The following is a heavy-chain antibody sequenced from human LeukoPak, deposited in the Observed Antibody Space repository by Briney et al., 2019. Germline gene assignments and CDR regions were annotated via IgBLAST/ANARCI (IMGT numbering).Heavy chain of an antibody. CDR3: ASWVAYYVGGSKNDAFDI. V-gene: IGHV3-23*01. D-gene: IGHD3-16*01. Sequence: GGSLRLSCAASGFTFSTYAMSWVRQAPGKGLEWVSLIHNDAVGTYYAGSVKGRFTISRDNSKNTLYLQMNSLRAEDTAVYYCASWVAYYVGGSKNDAFDIWGQGTMVTVSS. CDR1: GFTFSTYA. J-gene: IGHJ3*02. CDR2: IHNDAVGT.